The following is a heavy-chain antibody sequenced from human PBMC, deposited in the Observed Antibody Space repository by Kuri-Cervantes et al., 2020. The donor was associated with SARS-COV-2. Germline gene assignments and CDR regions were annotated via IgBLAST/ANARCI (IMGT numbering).Heavy chain of an antibody. Sequence: ASVKVSCKASGYTFTGYYMHWVRQAPGQGLEWMGWINPNSGGTNYAQKFQGWGTMTRDTSISTAYMELSRLRSQDMAVYYCAAALIDAFYIWGPGTMVTVSS. V-gene: IGHV1-2*04. CDR3: AAALIDAFYI. J-gene: IGHJ3*02. CDR1: GYTFTGYY. CDR2: INPNSGGT. D-gene: IGHD6-13*01.